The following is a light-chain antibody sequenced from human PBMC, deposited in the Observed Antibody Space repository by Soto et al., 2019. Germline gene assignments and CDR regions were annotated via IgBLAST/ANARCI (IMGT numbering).Light chain of an antibody. V-gene: IGKV1-5*01. CDR2: DAS. J-gene: IGKJ1*01. CDR1: QSISSW. Sequence: DIQMTQSPSTLSASVGDRVTITCRASQSISSWLAWYQQKPGKAPKLLIYDASSLESGVPSRFSGSGSRTEFTLTISSLQPDDFATYYCQQYNSYSRTFGQGTMVDIK. CDR3: QQYNSYSRT.